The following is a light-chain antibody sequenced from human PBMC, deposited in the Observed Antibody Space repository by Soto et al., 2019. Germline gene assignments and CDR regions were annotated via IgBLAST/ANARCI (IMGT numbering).Light chain of an antibody. CDR2: EAS. V-gene: IGKV1-5*03. CDR1: QSINKW. CDR3: QHYSGDRAT. J-gene: IGKJ1*01. Sequence: DILLTQSPSTLSASVGDRVTISCRASQSINKWLAWYQHKPGKAPNLLIYEASTLHSGVPSRFSGSGSGTEFTLTISSLRPDDFATYYCQHYSGDRATFGQGTKVEI.